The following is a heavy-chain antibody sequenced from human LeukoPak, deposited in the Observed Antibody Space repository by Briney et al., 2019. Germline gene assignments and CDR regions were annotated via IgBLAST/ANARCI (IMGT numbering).Heavy chain of an antibody. J-gene: IGHJ6*03. Sequence: GGSLRLSCAASGFTFSNYNMNLVRQAPGKGLEWLSYISTSSRTIYYADSVKGRFTISRDNAKNSLYLQMNSLRAEDTAVYYCAREGYSYGYYYYYYMDVWGKGTTVTISS. CDR3: AREGYSYGYYYYYYMDV. D-gene: IGHD5-18*01. CDR2: ISTSSRTI. CDR1: GFTFSNYN. V-gene: IGHV3-48*04.